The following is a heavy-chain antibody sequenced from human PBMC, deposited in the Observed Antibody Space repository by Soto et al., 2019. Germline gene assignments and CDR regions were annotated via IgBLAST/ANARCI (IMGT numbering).Heavy chain of an antibody. Sequence: PGGSLRLSCAASGFTFAVHAMSWVRQAPGKGLEWVSSISGLGGTTHYADSVTGRFNISRDNSNSMMYLQVNRLRVEDTAIYYCVKDRLPRKWQSKFDSWGQGTPVTVSS. CDR3: VKDRLPRKWQSKFDS. D-gene: IGHD5-12*01. CDR2: ISGLGGTT. V-gene: IGHV3-23*01. CDR1: GFTFAVHA. J-gene: IGHJ4*02.